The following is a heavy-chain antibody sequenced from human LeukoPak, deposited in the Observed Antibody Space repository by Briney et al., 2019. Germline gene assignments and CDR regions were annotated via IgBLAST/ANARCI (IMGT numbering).Heavy chain of an antibody. CDR3: ARVDSSNWYDSRGYFDY. Sequence: SETLSLTCTVSGGSLSSYYWSWIRQPPGKGLEWGGYIYYSGSTNYNPSLKSRVTISVDTSKNQFSLKLSSVTAADTAVYYCARVDSSNWYDSRGYFDYWGQGTLVTVSS. V-gene: IGHV4-59*01. CDR1: GGSLSSYY. CDR2: IYYSGST. J-gene: IGHJ4*02. D-gene: IGHD6-13*01.